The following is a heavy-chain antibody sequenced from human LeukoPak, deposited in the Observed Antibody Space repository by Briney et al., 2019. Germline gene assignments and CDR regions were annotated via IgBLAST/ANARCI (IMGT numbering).Heavy chain of an antibody. Sequence: SETLSLTCTVSGGSISSYYWSWIRQPAGKGLEWIGRIYTSGSTNYYPAPQNRRTMSVDTSKNQFSLKLSSVTAADTAVYYCARDHIPYCSGGSCYSQANWYFDLWGRGTLVTVSS. J-gene: IGHJ2*01. D-gene: IGHD2-15*01. CDR2: IYTSGST. CDR3: ARDHIPYCSGGSCYSQANWYFDL. CDR1: GGSISSYY. V-gene: IGHV4-4*07.